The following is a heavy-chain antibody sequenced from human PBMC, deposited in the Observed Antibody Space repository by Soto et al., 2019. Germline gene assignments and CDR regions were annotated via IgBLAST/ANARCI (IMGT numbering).Heavy chain of an antibody. CDR3: ARGQPYYYDSSGYYGPVWYYHYGMDV. CDR1: GYTFTSYD. Sequence: ASVKVSCEASGYTFTSYDINWVRQATGQGLEWMGWMNPNSGNTGYAQKFQGRVTMTRNTSISTAYMELSSLRSEDTAVYYCARGQPYYYDSSGYYGPVWYYHYGMDVWGQGTTVTVSS. CDR2: MNPNSGNT. D-gene: IGHD3-22*01. J-gene: IGHJ6*02. V-gene: IGHV1-8*01.